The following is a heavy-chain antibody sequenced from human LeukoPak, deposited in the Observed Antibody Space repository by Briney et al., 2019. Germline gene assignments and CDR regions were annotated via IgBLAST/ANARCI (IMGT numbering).Heavy chain of an antibody. CDR1: GGSISSYY. CDR2: IYYSGST. Sequence: PSETLSLTCTVSGGSISSYYWSWIRQPPGKGLEWIGYIYYSGSTNYNPSLKGRVTISVDTSKNQFSLKLSSVTAADTAVYYCARAGDYVWGSYRDAFDIWGQGQWSPSLQ. D-gene: IGHD3-16*02. J-gene: IGHJ3*02. V-gene: IGHV4-59*01. CDR3: ARAGDYVWGSYRDAFDI.